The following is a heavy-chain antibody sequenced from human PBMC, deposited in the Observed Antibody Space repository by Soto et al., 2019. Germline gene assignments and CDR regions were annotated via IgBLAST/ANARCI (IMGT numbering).Heavy chain of an antibody. CDR3: AKGNYYDSSTSCLNWFDP. Sequence: GWSLRLSCAASGFTFSDYYMTWIRQPPGKGLEWVSYISSGSSYTKYADSVKGRFAISRDNAKNSLYLQMNSLRAEDTAVYYCAKGNYYDSSTSCLNWFDPWGQGTLVTISS. CDR2: ISSGSSYT. V-gene: IGHV3-11*05. D-gene: IGHD3-22*01. CDR1: GFTFSDYY. J-gene: IGHJ5*02.